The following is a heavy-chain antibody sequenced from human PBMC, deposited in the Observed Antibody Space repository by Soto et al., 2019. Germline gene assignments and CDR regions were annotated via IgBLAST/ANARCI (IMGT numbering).Heavy chain of an antibody. CDR2: ISGSGGST. CDR1: GFTFSSYA. D-gene: IGHD2-15*01. J-gene: IGHJ4*02. Sequence: EVQLLESGGGLVQPGGSLRLSCAASGFTFSSYAMNWVRQAPGRGLEWVSVISGSGGSTYYADSVKGRFIISRDNSKNTLYLQMNSLRAEDTAVYYCAKCYCSGGSCYGIDYWGQGILVTVSS. CDR3: AKCYCSGGSCYGIDY. V-gene: IGHV3-23*01.